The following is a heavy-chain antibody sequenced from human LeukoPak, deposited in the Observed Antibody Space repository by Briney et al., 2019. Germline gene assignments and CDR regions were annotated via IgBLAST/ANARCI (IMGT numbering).Heavy chain of an antibody. CDR3: AKDLTTGTLSFDS. CDR2: IWFDGSES. CDR1: EFSVSRYY. D-gene: IGHD1-1*01. V-gene: IGHV3-33*06. J-gene: IGHJ4*02. Sequence: GGSLRLSCTASEFSVSRYYMSWVRQAPGKGLEWVAVIWFDGSESYYAHSVTGRFTISRDNSKNTLYLQMNSLRAEDTAVFYCAKDLTTGTLSFDSWGQGTLVTVSS.